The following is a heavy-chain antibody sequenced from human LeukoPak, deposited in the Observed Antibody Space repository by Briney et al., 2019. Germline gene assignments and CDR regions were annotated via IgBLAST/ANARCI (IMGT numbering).Heavy chain of an antibody. J-gene: IGHJ6*02. Sequence: ASVKVSCKASGGTFSSYAISWVRQAPGQGLEWMGWINTNSGNPTYAQGFTGRFVFSLDTSISTAYLQISSLKAEDTAVYYCARGMFDNSGHYYYFYYALDVWGQGTTVTVSS. CDR3: ARGMFDNSGHYYYFYYALDV. CDR1: GGTFSSYA. V-gene: IGHV7-4-1*02. CDR2: INTNSGNP. D-gene: IGHD3-22*01.